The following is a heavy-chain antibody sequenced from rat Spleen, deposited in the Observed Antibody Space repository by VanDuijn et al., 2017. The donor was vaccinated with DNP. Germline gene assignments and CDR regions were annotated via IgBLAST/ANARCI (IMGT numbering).Heavy chain of an antibody. Sequence: EVQLVESGGDLVQPGRSLQLSCVGSGFTFNNFWMTWIRQVPGKGLEWVASIGHSGATTYYSDSVQGRFTISRDNAKSTLYLQMNSLRSEDTATYYCARPLMFTSDYFFDYWGQGVMVTVSS. CDR3: ARPLMFTSDYFFDY. CDR2: IGHSGATT. J-gene: IGHJ2*01. CDR1: GFTFNNFW. V-gene: IGHV5-31*01. D-gene: IGHD1-6*01.